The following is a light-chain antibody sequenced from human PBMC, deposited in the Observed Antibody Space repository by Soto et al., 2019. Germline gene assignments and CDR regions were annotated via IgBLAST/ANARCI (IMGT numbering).Light chain of an antibody. CDR1: QSVSSN. Sequence: EIVMTQSPATLSVSPGERVTLSCRASQSVSSNLAWYPQKPGQAPRLLIYGASTRATGIPARFSGGGSETEFTLTISSLQSEDFAVYYCQQYHNWPPRTFGQGTKVEIK. CDR3: QQYHNWPPRT. V-gene: IGKV3-15*01. J-gene: IGKJ1*01. CDR2: GAS.